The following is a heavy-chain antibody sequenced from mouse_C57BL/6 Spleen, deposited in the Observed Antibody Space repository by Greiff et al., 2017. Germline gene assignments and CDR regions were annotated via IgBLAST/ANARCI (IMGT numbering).Heavy chain of an antibody. CDR2: IYPSDSET. CDR3: ARGWGFDY. CDR1: GYTFTSYW. V-gene: IGHV1-61*01. D-gene: IGHD3-3*01. Sequence: QVPLQQPGAELVRPGSSVKLSCKASGYTFTSYWMDWVKQRPGHGLEWIGNIYPSDSETHYNQKFKDKATLTVDKSSSTAYMQLSSLTSEDSAVYYCARGWGFDYWGQGTTLTVSS. J-gene: IGHJ2*01.